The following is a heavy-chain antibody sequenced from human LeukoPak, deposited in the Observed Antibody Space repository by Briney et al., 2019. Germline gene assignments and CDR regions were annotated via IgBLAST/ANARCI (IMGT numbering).Heavy chain of an antibody. J-gene: IGHJ1*01. CDR1: GFTFSRYW. Sequence: GGSLRLSCAASGFTFSRYWMHWVRQAPGKGLVWVSRINGDGSTTSYADSVKGGFTISRDNAKNTLYLQMNSLRAEDTAVYYCATGNYYDSRGYYTFGHWGQGTLVNVSS. D-gene: IGHD3-22*01. V-gene: IGHV3-74*01. CDR2: INGDGSTT. CDR3: ATGNYYDSRGYYTFGH.